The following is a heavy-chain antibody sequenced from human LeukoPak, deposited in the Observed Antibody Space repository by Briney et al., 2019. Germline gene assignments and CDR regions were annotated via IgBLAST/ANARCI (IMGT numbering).Heavy chain of an antibody. V-gene: IGHV3-30-3*01. CDR3: ARGVIVVVPAAVDY. CDR2: ISYDGSNK. D-gene: IGHD2-2*01. Sequence: GSLRLSCAASGFTFCSYAMHWVRQAPGKGLEWVAVISYDGSNKYYADSVKGRFTISRDNSKNTLYLQMNSLRAEDTAVYYCARGVIVVVPAAVDYWGQGTLVTVSS. CDR1: GFTFCSYA. J-gene: IGHJ4*02.